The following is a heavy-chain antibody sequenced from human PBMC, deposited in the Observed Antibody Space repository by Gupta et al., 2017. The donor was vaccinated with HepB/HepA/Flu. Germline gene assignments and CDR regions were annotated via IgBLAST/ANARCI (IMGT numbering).Heavy chain of an antibody. V-gene: IGHV1-2*04. CDR2: INPNSGGT. D-gene: IGHD3-10*01. CDR3: ARTGYGSGSYNWFDP. Sequence: INPNSGGTNYAQKFQGWVTMTRDTSISTAYMELSRLRSDDTAVYYCARTGYGSGSYNWFDPWGQGTLVTVSS. J-gene: IGHJ5*02.